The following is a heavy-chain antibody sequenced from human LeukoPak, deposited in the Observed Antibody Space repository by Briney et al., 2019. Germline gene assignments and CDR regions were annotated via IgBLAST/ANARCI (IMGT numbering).Heavy chain of an antibody. D-gene: IGHD5-18*01. CDR1: GFTFSSFW. CDR2: IKVDGSEK. Sequence: GGSLRLSCAASGFTFSSFWMTWVRQAPGKGLEWVANIKVDGSEKNYVDSVKGRFTVSRDNAKNSLYLQMNSLRAEDTAVYYCARIQLYYYYYGLDVWGQGTMVTVSS. CDR3: ARIQLYYYYYGLDV. J-gene: IGHJ6*02. V-gene: IGHV3-7*03.